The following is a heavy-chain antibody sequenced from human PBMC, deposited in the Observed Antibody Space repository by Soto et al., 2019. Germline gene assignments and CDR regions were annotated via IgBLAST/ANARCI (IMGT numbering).Heavy chain of an antibody. Sequence: EVQLVESGGGLVQPGGSLRLSCAASGFTVSSNYMSWVRQAPGKGLEWVSVIYSGGSTYYADSVKGRFTISRHNSKTTLYLQMNSLRAEDTAVYYCARDRDGDYGGDWGQGTLVTVSS. CDR2: IYSGGST. J-gene: IGHJ4*02. CDR1: GFTVSSNY. V-gene: IGHV3-53*04. CDR3: ARDRDGDYGGD. D-gene: IGHD4-17*01.